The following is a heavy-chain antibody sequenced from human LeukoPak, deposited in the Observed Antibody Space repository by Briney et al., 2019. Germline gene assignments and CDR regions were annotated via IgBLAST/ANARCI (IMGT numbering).Heavy chain of an antibody. J-gene: IGHJ6*03. D-gene: IGHD2/OR15-2a*01. CDR3: ASVRHDPLEYYYYIDV. CDR2: INPSGSP. V-gene: IGHV4-34*04. Sequence: PSETLSLTCAVSGDSLSRYYWTWIRQPPGKGLEWLGEINPSGSPDHNPSLKSRATISVDTSKNQFSLRLASVTAADTAVYYCASVRHDPLEYYYYIDVWGKGTTVTVSS. CDR1: GDSLSRYY.